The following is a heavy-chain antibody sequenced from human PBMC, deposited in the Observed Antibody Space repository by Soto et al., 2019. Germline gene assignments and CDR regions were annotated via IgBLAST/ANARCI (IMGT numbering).Heavy chain of an antibody. CDR1: GFTFSSYS. D-gene: IGHD6-19*01. CDR2: ISSSSSYI. J-gene: IGHJ3*02. Sequence: ESGGGLVKPGGSLRLSCAASGFTFSSYSMNWVRQAPGKGLEWVSSISSSSSYIYYADSVKGRFTISRDNAKNSLYLQMNSLRAEDTAVYYCARGEQWLGAFDIWGQGIMVTVSS. V-gene: IGHV3-21*01. CDR3: ARGEQWLGAFDI.